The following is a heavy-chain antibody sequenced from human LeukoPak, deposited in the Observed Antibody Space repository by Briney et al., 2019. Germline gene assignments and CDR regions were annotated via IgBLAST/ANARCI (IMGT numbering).Heavy chain of an antibody. D-gene: IGHD5-18*01. J-gene: IGHJ3*02. V-gene: IGHV4-31*03. CDR2: IYYSGST. Sequence: PSETLSLTCTVSGGSISSGGYYWSWIRQHPGKGLEWIGYIYYSGSTYYNPSLKSRVTISVDTSKNQFSLKLSSVTAADTAVYYCAKYRDAQGGAFDTWGQGTMVTVSS. CDR3: AKYRDAQGGAFDT. CDR1: GGSISSGGYY.